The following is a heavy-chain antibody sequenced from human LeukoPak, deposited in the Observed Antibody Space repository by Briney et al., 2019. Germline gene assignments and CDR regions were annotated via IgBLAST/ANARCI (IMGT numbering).Heavy chain of an antibody. Sequence: GGSLRLSCAASAFPFRNYAMHWLRQAPGKGLEWVAVIASDGNDKHLADSVKGRFTISRDNSRNTLFLQMNSLRPEDTAVYYCAKDGAMAAAGYYDYWGQGAPVTVSS. CDR2: IASDGNDK. J-gene: IGHJ4*02. CDR1: AFPFRNYA. D-gene: IGHD6-13*01. V-gene: IGHV3-30*18. CDR3: AKDGAMAAAGYYDY.